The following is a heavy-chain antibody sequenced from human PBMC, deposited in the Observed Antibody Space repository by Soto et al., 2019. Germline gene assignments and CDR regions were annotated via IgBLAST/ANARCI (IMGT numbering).Heavy chain of an antibody. D-gene: IGHD3-3*01. CDR1: GYTFTSYG. CDR2: ISAYNGNT. CDR3: ARLTSDITIFGVVIGEYYYYYGMDV. J-gene: IGHJ6*02. V-gene: IGHV1-18*01. Sequence: QVQLVQSGAEVKKPGASVKVSCKASGYTFTSYGISWVRQAPGRGLEWMGWISAYNGNTNYAQKLQGRVTMTTDTSTSTAYMELRSLRSDDTAVYYCARLTSDITIFGVVIGEYYYYYGMDVWGQGTTVTVSS.